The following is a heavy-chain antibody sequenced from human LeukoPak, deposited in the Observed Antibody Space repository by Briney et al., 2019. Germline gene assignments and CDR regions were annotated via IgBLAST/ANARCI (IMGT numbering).Heavy chain of an antibody. CDR2: IRYDGSNK. CDR3: ANLATMIVADFDY. CDR1: GFTFSSYG. V-gene: IGHV3-30*02. J-gene: IGHJ4*02. Sequence: GGSLRLSYAVSGFTFSSYGMHWVRQAPGKGLEWVAFIRYDGSNKYYADSVKGRFTISRDNSKNTLYLQMNSLRAEDTAVYYCANLATMIVADFDYWGQGTLVTVSS. D-gene: IGHD3-22*01.